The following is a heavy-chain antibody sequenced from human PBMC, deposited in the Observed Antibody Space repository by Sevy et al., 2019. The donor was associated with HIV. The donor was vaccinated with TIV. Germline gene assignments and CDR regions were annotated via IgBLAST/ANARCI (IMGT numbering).Heavy chain of an antibody. Sequence: GGSLRLSCAASGFSFSKYWMSWVRQAPGKGLEWVANIKEDGSQKNYLESVKGRFTISRDNAKKLLYLQMHNLRTDDTAVYYCARDPDILSGYPSHYFDYWGQGTLVTVSS. CDR1: GFSFSKYW. CDR3: ARDPDILSGYPSHYFDY. V-gene: IGHV3-7*01. J-gene: IGHJ4*02. CDR2: IKEDGSQK. D-gene: IGHD3-9*01.